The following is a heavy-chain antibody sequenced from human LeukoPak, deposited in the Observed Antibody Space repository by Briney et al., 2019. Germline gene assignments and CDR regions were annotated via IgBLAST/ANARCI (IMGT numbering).Heavy chain of an antibody. D-gene: IGHD3-10*01. CDR2: IYYNGDT. CDR1: GGSITGYS. Sequence: PSETLSLTCSVSGGSITGYSWSWIRQTPGKGLEWIGYIYYNGDTHYNPTLNSRLSMSVDTPNKQFSLNLRSVTAADTAVYYCVRGPYGSSISNWFDPWGQGLLVTVSS. V-gene: IGHV4-59*01. J-gene: IGHJ5*02. CDR3: VRGPYGSSISNWFDP.